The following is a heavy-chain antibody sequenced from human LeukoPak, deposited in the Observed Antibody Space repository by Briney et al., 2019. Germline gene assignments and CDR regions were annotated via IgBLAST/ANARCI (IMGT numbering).Heavy chain of an antibody. J-gene: IGHJ5*02. Sequence: SETLSLTCTVSGGSISSYYWSWIRQPAGKGLEWIGRIYTSGSTNYNPSLKSRVTMSVDTSKNQFSLRLTSVTAADTAIYYCARASSWYGWFDPWGQGTLVTVSS. CDR1: GGSISSYY. CDR2: IYTSGST. D-gene: IGHD6-13*01. CDR3: ARASSWYGWFDP. V-gene: IGHV4-4*07.